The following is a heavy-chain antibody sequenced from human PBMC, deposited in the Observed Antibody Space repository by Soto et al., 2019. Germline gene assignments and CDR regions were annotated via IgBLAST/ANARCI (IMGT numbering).Heavy chain of an antibody. D-gene: IGHD3-3*01. J-gene: IGHJ4*02. CDR2: ISYDGSNK. Sequence: PGGSLRLSCAASGFTFSSYGMHWVRQAPGKGLEWVAVISYDGSNKYYADSVKGRFTISRDNSKNTLYLQMNSLRAEDTAVYYCAKPLRFLEWLEQYYFDYWGQGTLVTVSS. CDR3: AKPLRFLEWLEQYYFDY. V-gene: IGHV3-30*18. CDR1: GFTFSSYG.